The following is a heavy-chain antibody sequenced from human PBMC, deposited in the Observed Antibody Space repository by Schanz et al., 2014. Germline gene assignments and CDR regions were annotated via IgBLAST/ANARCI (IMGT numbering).Heavy chain of an antibody. CDR3: ARRGDPNAFDF. V-gene: IGHV4-59*01. CDR1: GVSIRGFY. Sequence: QVQLQESGPGLVKPSETLSLTCTVSGVSIRGFYWSWIRQPPGKGLEWIGYMHHSGNTDYNPSLKSRVTISMDTSNNQFSLSLNSVTAADTAVYYCARRGDPNAFDFWGQGIMVTLSS. J-gene: IGHJ3*01. CDR2: MHHSGNT.